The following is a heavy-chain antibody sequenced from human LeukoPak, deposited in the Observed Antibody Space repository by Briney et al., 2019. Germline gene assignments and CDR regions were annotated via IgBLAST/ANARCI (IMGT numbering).Heavy chain of an antibody. D-gene: IGHD6-13*01. CDR3: ARRVHSSSWSSYFDY. Sequence: SETLSLTCTVSGGSISSSSYYWGWIRQPPGKGLEWIGSIYYSGSTYYNPSLKSRVTISVDTSKNQFSLKLSSVTAADTAVYYCARRVHSSSWSSYFDYWGQETLVTVSS. CDR1: GGSISSSSYY. J-gene: IGHJ4*02. CDR2: IYYSGST. V-gene: IGHV4-39*07.